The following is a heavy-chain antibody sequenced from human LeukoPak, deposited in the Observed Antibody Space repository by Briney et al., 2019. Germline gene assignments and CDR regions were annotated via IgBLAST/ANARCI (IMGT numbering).Heavy chain of an antibody. J-gene: IGHJ4*02. V-gene: IGHV4-39*01. CDR2: IYYTGST. Sequence: SETLSLTCSVSGASISGGTYYWGWIRQPPGKGLEWIGSIYYTGSTYDNPSLKSRVTISVDTSKNQFSLKLSSVTAADTAVYFCARRGGSGRAFDYWGQGTLVTVSS. D-gene: IGHD1-26*01. CDR3: ARRGGSGRAFDY. CDR1: GASISGGTYY.